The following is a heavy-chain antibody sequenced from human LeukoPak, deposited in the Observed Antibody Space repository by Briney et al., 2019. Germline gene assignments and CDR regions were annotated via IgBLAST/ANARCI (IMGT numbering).Heavy chain of an antibody. D-gene: IGHD6-19*01. CDR1: GDSIRRDNYY. V-gene: IGHV4-31*03. CDR2: IYYSGST. CDR3: ARGVESSGWTSHDAFDI. J-gene: IGHJ3*02. Sequence: SETLSLTCTVSGDSIRRDNYYWGWVRQPPGKGLEWIGYIYYSGSTYYNPSLKSRVTISVDTSKNQFSLKLSSVTAADTAVYYCARGVESSGWTSHDAFDIWGQGTMVTVSS.